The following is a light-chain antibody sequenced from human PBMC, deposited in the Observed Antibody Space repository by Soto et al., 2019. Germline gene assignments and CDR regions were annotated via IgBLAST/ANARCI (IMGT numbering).Light chain of an antibody. CDR3: QQRTTWPPYT. J-gene: IGKJ2*01. V-gene: IGKV3-11*01. CDR1: QNVSNY. Sequence: EIVLTQSPATLSLSPGQSATLSCRVSQNVSNYLALFQQKTGQAPRLLIYDASNRATGIPARFSGSGSGTDFTLTISSLEPDDFAVYYCQQRTTWPPYTFGQGTKLEIK. CDR2: DAS.